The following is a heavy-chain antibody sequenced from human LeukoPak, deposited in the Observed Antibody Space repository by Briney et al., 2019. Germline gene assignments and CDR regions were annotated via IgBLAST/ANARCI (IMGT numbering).Heavy chain of an antibody. D-gene: IGHD2-2*01. CDR3: ASLQTYCSSTSCFPGAFDI. Sequence: SETLSLTCTVSGGSISSYFWSWIRQPPGKGLEWIGYIYYSGSTNYNPSLKSRVTISVDTSKNQFSLKLSSVTAADTAVYYCASLQTYCSSTSCFPGAFDIWGQGTMVTVSS. V-gene: IGHV4-59*01. CDR1: GGSISSYF. CDR2: IYYSGST. J-gene: IGHJ3*02.